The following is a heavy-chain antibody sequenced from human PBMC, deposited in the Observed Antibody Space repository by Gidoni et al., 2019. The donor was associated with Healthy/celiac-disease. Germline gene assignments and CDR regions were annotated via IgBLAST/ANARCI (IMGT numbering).Heavy chain of an antibody. D-gene: IGHD2-15*01. Sequence: QVQLQESGPGLVKPSETLSLPCPVSVASLSSYSWSWIRQPAGKGLEWLGRIYTSGSTNYNPSLKSRVTMSVDTSKNQFSLKLSSVTAADTAVYYCAREGYCSGGSCYSLGYFQHWGQGTLVTVSS. V-gene: IGHV4-4*07. CDR3: AREGYCSGGSCYSLGYFQH. CDR2: IYTSGST. J-gene: IGHJ1*01. CDR1: VASLSSYS.